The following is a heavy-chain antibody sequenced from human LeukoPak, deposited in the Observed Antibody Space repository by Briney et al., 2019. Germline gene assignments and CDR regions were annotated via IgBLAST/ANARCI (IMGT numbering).Heavy chain of an antibody. J-gene: IGHJ4*01. CDR3: ARASPNWNPPDY. CDR1: GGSISTYY. Sequence: SETLSLTCTVSGGSISTYYWSWIRQPPGKGLEWIGYIYNSGSTDYNPSLESRVTISVDTSKNQFSLKLTSVTAADTAVYFCARASPNWNPPDYWGQGTLVTVSS. D-gene: IGHD1-1*01. CDR2: IYNSGST. V-gene: IGHV4-59*08.